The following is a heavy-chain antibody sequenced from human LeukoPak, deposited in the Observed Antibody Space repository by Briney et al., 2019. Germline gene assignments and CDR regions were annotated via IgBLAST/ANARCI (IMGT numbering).Heavy chain of an antibody. CDR2: IYHSGST. V-gene: IGHV4-38-2*02. D-gene: IGHD1-26*01. Sequence: SETLSLTCTVSGYSISSGYYWGWIRQPPGKGLEWIGSIYHSGSTYYNPSLKSRVTISIDTSKNRFSLKLSSVTAADTAVYYCARLVGATPPDYWGQGSLVTVSS. CDR3: ARLVGATPPDY. J-gene: IGHJ4*01. CDR1: GYSISSGYY.